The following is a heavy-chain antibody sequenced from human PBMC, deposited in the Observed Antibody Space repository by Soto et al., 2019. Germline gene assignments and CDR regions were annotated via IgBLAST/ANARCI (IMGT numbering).Heavy chain of an antibody. J-gene: IGHJ4*02. D-gene: IGHD2-2*01. CDR2: ISYDGSNK. CDR1: GFTFSSYA. Sequence: QVQLVVSGGGVVQPGRSLRLSCAASGFTFSSYAMHWVRQAPGKGLEWVAVISYDGSNKYYADSVKGRFTISRDNSKNTLFLQMNTRKAEATAVYYCARDSGSSGVEPAASWDSWGQGTRVTVPS. CDR3: ARDSGSSGVEPAASWDS. V-gene: IGHV3-30-3*01.